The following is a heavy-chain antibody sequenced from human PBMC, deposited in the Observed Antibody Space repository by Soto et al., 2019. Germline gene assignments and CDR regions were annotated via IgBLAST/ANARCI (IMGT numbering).Heavy chain of an antibody. CDR1: GGSISSSSYY. J-gene: IGHJ6*02. CDR2: IYYSGST. CDR3: AVIAARPYYYYYGMDV. V-gene: IGHV4-39*01. Sequence: SETLSLTCTVSGGSISSSSYYWGWIRQPPGKGLEWIGSIYYSGSTYYNPSLKSRVTISVDTSKNQFSLKLSSVTAADTAVYYCAVIAARPYYYYYGMDVWGQGTTVTVSS. D-gene: IGHD6-6*01.